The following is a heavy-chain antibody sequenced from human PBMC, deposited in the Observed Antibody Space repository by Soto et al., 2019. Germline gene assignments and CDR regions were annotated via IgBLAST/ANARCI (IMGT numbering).Heavy chain of an antibody. J-gene: IGHJ6*03. Sequence: EASVKVSCKASGYTFTSYGISWVRQAPGQGLEWMGWISAYNGNTNYAQKLQGRVTMTTDTSTSTAYMELRSLRSDDTAVYYCARVVRASRASYYYYYYYMDVWGKGTTVTVSS. CDR2: ISAYNGNT. D-gene: IGHD3-10*01. CDR1: GYTFTSYG. CDR3: ARVVRASRASYYYYYYYMDV. V-gene: IGHV1-18*01.